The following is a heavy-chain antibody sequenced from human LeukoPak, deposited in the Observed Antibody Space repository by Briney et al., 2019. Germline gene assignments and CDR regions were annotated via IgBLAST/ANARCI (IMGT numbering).Heavy chain of an antibody. Sequence: SETLSLTCSVSGDSITGYYWGWIRQPPGKGLEWIGEINHSGSTNYNPSLKSRVTISVDTSKNQFSLKLSSVTAADTAVYYCARGLSEGATPFDYWGQGTLVTVSS. V-gene: IGHV4-34*01. J-gene: IGHJ4*02. CDR3: ARGLSEGATPFDY. CDR1: GDSITGYY. D-gene: IGHD1-26*01. CDR2: INHSGST.